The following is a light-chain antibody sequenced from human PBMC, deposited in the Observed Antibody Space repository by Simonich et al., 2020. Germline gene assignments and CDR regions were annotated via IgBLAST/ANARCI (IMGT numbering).Light chain of an antibody. CDR2: EVS. CDR3: CSYAGSSTVV. Sequence: QSALTQPASVSGSPGQSITISCTGTSSDVGSYNLASCYQQHPGKAPKLMIYEVSKRPSGVSNRFSGSKSGNTASLTISGLQAEDEADYYCCSYAGSSTVVFGGGTKLTVL. V-gene: IGLV2-23*02. CDR1: SSDVGSYNL. J-gene: IGLJ2*01.